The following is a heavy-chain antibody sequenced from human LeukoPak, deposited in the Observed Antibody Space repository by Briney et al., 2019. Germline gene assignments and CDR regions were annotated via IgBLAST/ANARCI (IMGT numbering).Heavy chain of an antibody. CDR2: IKGKTDGGTT. J-gene: IGHJ4*02. Sequence: PGGSLRLSCAASGFTFSNAWMSCVRQAPGKGLEWVGRIKGKTDGGTTDYAAPVKGRFTISRDDSKNTLYLQMNSLKTEDTAVYYCTTAYYDFWSGYYTYFDYWGQGTLLTVSS. D-gene: IGHD3-3*01. CDR3: TTAYYDFWSGYYTYFDY. V-gene: IGHV3-15*01. CDR1: GFTFSNAW.